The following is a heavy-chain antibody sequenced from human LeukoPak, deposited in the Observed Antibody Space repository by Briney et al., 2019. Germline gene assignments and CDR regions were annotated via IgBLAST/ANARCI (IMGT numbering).Heavy chain of an antibody. J-gene: IGHJ5*02. V-gene: IGHV1-46*01. CDR1: GYTFTSYY. D-gene: IGHD2-2*01. Sequence: GASVKVSCKSSGYTFTSYYMHWVRQAPAQGLEWMGIINPSGGSTSYAQKFQGRVTMTRDMSTSTVYMALSSLRSEDTAVYYCARAGGIVVVPAEAEFDPWGQGTLVTVSS. CDR3: ARAGGIVVVPAEAEFDP. CDR2: INPSGGST.